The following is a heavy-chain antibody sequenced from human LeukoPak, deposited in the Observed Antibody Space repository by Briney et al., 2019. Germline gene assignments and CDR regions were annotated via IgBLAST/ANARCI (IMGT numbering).Heavy chain of an antibody. CDR3: ARDRRDIVVVPAASGPY. CDR2: IYTSGST. V-gene: IGHV4-61*02. Sequence: SQTLSLTCTVSGGSISSGSYYWSWIRQPAGKGLEWIGRIYTSGSTNYNPSLKSRVTISVDTSKNQFSLKLSSVTAADTAVYYCARDRRDIVVVPAASGPYWGEGTLVTVSS. J-gene: IGHJ4*02. CDR1: GGSISSGSYY. D-gene: IGHD2-2*01.